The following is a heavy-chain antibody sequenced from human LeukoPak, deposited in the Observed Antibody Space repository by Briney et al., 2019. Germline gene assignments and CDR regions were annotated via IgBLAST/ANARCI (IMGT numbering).Heavy chain of an antibody. V-gene: IGHV1-18*04. Sequence: ASVKVSCKASGYTFTGYYMHWVRQAPGQGLEWMGWISAYNGNTNYAQKLQGRVTMTTDTSTSTAYMELRSLRSDDTAVYYCARDAGRITMIVVVSYFDYWGQGTLVTVSS. CDR2: ISAYNGNT. CDR3: ARDAGRITMIVVVSYFDY. D-gene: IGHD3-22*01. J-gene: IGHJ4*02. CDR1: GYTFTGYY.